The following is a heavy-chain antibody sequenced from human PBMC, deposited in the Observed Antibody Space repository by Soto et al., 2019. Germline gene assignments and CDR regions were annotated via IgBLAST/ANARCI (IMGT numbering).Heavy chain of an antibody. V-gene: IGHV1-69*01. Sequence: QVQLVQSEAEVKKPGSSVKVSCKASGGTFSSYAISWVRQAPGQGLEWMGGIIPIFGTANYAQKFQGRVTITADESTTTAYMELSSLRSEDTAVYYCARDLKRYYDSSGYGYYYYGMDVWGQGTTVTVSS. J-gene: IGHJ6*02. CDR3: ARDLKRYYDSSGYGYYYYGMDV. CDR1: GGTFSSYA. CDR2: IIPIFGTA. D-gene: IGHD3-22*01.